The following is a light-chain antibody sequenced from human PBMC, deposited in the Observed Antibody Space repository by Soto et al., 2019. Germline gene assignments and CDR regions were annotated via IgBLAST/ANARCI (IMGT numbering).Light chain of an antibody. Sequence: DIQMTQSPSTWSASVGDRFTITCGASRSASDWLAWYQQRPGEAPRMLISKASTLESGVPSRFNGSGSGTHFTLTITSLQPDDSATYYCQQYNSYSATFGQGTKVDIK. CDR2: KAS. J-gene: IGKJ1*01. CDR3: QQYNSYSAT. V-gene: IGKV1-5*03. CDR1: RSASDW.